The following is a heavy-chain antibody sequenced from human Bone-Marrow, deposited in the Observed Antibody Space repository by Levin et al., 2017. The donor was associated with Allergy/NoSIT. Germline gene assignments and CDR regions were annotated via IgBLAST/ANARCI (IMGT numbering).Heavy chain of an antibody. CDR1: GFTFSAYG. CDR2: ISYDISNK. D-gene: IGHD2-15*01. J-gene: IGHJ4*02. V-gene: IGHV3-30*03. Sequence: SCAASGFTFSAYGMYWVRQAPGKGLEWVAIISYDISNKYYADSVKGRFTISRDNSKNTLYLQMNNLRAEDTAVYYCARTYCSGGSCYSKGLDYWGQGTLVTVSS. CDR3: ARTYCSGGSCYSKGLDY.